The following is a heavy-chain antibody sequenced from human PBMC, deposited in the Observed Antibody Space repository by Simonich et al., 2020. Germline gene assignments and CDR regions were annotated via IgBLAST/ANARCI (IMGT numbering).Heavy chain of an antibody. Sequence: QVQLVQSGAEVKKPGSSVKVSCKASGGTFSSYAISWVRQAPGQGLEGMGGIIPVLGTANSAQKFQGRVTITADKSTSTAYMELSSLRSEDTAVYYCARTNTMRELDTMVRGVDYFDYWGQGTLVTVSS. J-gene: IGHJ4*02. V-gene: IGHV1-69*06. CDR2: IIPVLGTA. CDR3: ARTNTMRELDTMVRGVDYFDY. D-gene: IGHD3-10*01. CDR1: GGTFSSYA.